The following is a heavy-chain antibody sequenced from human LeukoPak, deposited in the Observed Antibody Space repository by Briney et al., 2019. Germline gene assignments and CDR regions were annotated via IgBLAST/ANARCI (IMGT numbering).Heavy chain of an antibody. CDR2: IYYSGST. V-gene: IGHV4-59*08. Sequence: PSETLSLTCTVSGGSISSYYWSWIRQPPGKGLEWIGYIYYSGSTNYNPSLKSRVTMSVDTSKNQFSLKLSSVTAADTAVYYCARPQEEVGATGNDAFDIWGQGTMVTVSS. CDR3: ARPQEEVGATGNDAFDI. D-gene: IGHD1-26*01. CDR1: GGSISSYY. J-gene: IGHJ3*02.